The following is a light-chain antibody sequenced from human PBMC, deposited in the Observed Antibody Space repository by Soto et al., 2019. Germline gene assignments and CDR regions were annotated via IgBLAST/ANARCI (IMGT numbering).Light chain of an antibody. CDR3: QQYKDWPRT. CDR1: QSVSNNY. Sequence: EIVLTQSPGTLSLSPGERATLSCRASQSVSNNYLAWYQQKPGQAPRLLIYGASNRATGIPDRFSGSGSGTDFTLTISRLEPEDFAVYYCQQYKDWPRTFGQGTKVEIK. V-gene: IGKV3-20*01. J-gene: IGKJ1*01. CDR2: GAS.